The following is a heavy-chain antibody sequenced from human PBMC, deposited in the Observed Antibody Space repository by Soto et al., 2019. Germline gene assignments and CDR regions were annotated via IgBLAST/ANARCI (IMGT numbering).Heavy chain of an antibody. CDR2: ISYNGRNK. J-gene: IGHJ4*02. CDR1: GFTFSFYA. Sequence: LRLSCAASGFTFSFYAMHWVRQAPGKGLEWVAVISYNGRNKHYVDSVKGRFTISRDNSQDTLYLQMDSLRPDDTAVYYCARQAKIGDRSQFYFDSCVQGTLVTVSS. D-gene: IGHD3-16*01. V-gene: IGHV3-30*04. CDR3: ARQAKIGDRSQFYFDS.